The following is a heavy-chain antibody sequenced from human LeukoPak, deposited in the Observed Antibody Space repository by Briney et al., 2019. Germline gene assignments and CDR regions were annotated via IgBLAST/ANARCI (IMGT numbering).Heavy chain of an antibody. D-gene: IGHD6-19*01. J-gene: IGHJ4*02. CDR3: ARDAGYSSGWYGRDY. V-gene: IGHV1-69*13. CDR2: IIPIFGTA. Sequence: SVKVSCKASGGTFSSYAISWVRQAPGQGLEWMGGIIPIFGTANYAQKFQGRVTITADESTSTAYMELSSLRSEDTAVYYCARDAGYSSGWYGRDYWGQGTLVTVSS. CDR1: GGTFSSYA.